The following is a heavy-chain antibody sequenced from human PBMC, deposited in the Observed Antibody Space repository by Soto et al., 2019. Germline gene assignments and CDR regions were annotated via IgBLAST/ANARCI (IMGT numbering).Heavy chain of an antibody. V-gene: IGHV1-69*08. Sequence: QVQLVQSGAEVKKPGSSVKVSCKASGGTFGSQSLSWVRQAPGQGLEWMGRIIPMDGAPNYAQQFQGRVTITADEFTSTVYMELSILRSEDTAVYYCATDGVVQEVNFHYWGQGTLVTVSS. J-gene: IGHJ4*02. CDR2: IIPMDGAP. D-gene: IGHD1-1*01. CDR3: ATDGVVQEVNFHY. CDR1: GGTFGSQS.